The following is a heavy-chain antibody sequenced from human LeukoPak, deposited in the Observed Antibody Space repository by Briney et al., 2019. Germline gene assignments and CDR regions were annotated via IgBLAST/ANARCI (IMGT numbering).Heavy chain of an antibody. V-gene: IGHV3-15*01. Sequence: PGGSLRLSCVASGFTFRNAWMNWVRQTPGKGLEWVGRVKSKADDEATDYAAPVKGRFTVSRDDSKNMLYLQVSNLKTEDTGLYYCAAGTGKSDFDYWGQGTLVTVSS. CDR2: VKSKADDEAT. D-gene: IGHD3-10*01. J-gene: IGHJ4*02. CDR1: GFTFRNAW. CDR3: AAGTGKSDFDY.